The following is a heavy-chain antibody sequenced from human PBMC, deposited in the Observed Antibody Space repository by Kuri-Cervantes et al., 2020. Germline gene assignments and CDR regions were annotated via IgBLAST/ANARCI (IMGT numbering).Heavy chain of an antibody. V-gene: IGHV3-23*01. CDR2: ISSSGGST. Sequence: ETLSLTCTVSGGSISSSSYYWGWIRQPPGKGLEWVSTISSSGGSTYYADSVKGRFTISRDNSKNTLYLQMNSLRAEDTAVYYCAKDLTGIPDYWGQGTLVTVSS. CDR1: GGSISSSSYY. J-gene: IGHJ4*02. D-gene: IGHD1-20*01. CDR3: AKDLTGIPDY.